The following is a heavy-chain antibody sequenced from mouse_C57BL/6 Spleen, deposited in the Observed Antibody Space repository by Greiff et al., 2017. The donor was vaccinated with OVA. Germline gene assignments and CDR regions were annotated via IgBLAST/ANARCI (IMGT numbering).Heavy chain of an antibody. CDR3: ARRGYGSSLDYAMDY. CDR1: GFSLTSYG. CDR2: IWSGGST. J-gene: IGHJ4*01. Sequence: VKLLESGPGLVQPSQSLSITCTVSGFSLTSYGVHWVRQSPGQGLEWLGVIWSGGSTDYNAAFISSLSISKDNSKRQVFFKMNSLQADDTAIYYCARRGYGSSLDYAMDYWGQGTSVTVSS. D-gene: IGHD1-1*01. V-gene: IGHV2-2*01.